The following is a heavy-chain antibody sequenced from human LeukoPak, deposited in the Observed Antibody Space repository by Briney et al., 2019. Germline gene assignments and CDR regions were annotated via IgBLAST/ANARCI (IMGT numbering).Heavy chain of an antibody. Sequence: GGSLRLSCAASGFTFSTYAMSWVRQAPGKGLEWVSLISSNGGSTHYADSVKGRFTISRDNSKNTLYLQMKSLRAEDTAVYYCTKDQYTVNGDYWGQGTLVTVSS. CDR3: TKDQYTVNGDY. J-gene: IGHJ4*02. CDR1: GFTFSTYA. V-gene: IGHV3-23*01. CDR2: ISSNGGST. D-gene: IGHD4-11*01.